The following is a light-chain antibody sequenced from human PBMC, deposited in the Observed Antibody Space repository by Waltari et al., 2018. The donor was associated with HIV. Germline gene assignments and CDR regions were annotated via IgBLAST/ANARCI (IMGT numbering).Light chain of an antibody. J-gene: IGLJ3*02. CDR3: AAWDDSLNVWV. Sequence: QSVLTQPPSASGTPGQRVTISCSGSSSNLGSNTLNWYQQLPGTAPKLLIYNNDQRLSGVPARFSGSKSGSSASLAISVLQSEDEADDYCAAWDDSLNVWVFGGGTKLAVL. CDR2: NND. V-gene: IGLV1-44*01. CDR1: SSNLGSNT.